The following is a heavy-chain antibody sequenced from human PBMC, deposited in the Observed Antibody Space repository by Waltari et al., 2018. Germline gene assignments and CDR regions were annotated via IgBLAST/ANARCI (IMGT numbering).Heavy chain of an antibody. CDR1: GYSFTSHW. CDR3: VRHRTTYPLEIDY. V-gene: IGHV5-10-1*01. Sequence: EVQLVQSGAEVKKPEESLRISGVGSGYSFTSHWISWVRQMPGKGLAWVGRIDPSDSFRNYGPAFEGHVTISVDQSLRTAYLQWDSLKASDTAIYYCVRHRTTYPLEIDYWGQGTLVTVSS. CDR2: IDPSDSFR. D-gene: IGHD2-2*01. J-gene: IGHJ4*02.